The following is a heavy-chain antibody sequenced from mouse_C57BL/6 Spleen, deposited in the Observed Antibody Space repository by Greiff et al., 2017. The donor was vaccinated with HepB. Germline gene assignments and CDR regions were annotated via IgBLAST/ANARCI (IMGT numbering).Heavy chain of an antibody. CDR1: GYSITSGYG. CDR2: ISYSGST. CDR3: ARTARIKY. Sequence: EVQLQQSGPGLVKPSQSLSLTCTVTGYSITSGYGWNWIRQFPGNKLEWMGYISYSGSTNYNPSLKSRIAITRDTSKNQFFLQLNSVTTEDTATYYCARTARIKYWGQGTTLTVSS. V-gene: IGHV3-2*02. J-gene: IGHJ2*01. D-gene: IGHD1-2*01.